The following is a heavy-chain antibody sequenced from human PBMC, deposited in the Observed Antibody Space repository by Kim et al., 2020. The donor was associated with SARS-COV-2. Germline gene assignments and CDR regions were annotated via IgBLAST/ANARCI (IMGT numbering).Heavy chain of an antibody. Sequence: GGSLRLSCTASGFTFGDYAMSWVRQAPGKGLEWVGFIRSKAYGGTTEYAASVKGRFTISRDDSKSIAYLQMNSLKTEDTAVYYCTRAGEWLPNFDYWGQGTLVTVSS. V-gene: IGHV3-49*04. CDR1: GFTFGDYA. CDR3: TRAGEWLPNFDY. CDR2: IRSKAYGGTT. D-gene: IGHD6-19*01. J-gene: IGHJ4*02.